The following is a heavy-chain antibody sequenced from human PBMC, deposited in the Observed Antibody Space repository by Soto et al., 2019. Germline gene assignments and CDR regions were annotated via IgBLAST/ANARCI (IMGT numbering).Heavy chain of an antibody. CDR1: GYTFTSYG. D-gene: IGHD6-19*01. V-gene: IGHV1-18*01. CDR3: ARASAEWLVRHYYYMDV. Sequence: ASVTVSCKASGYTFTSYGISWVRQAPGQGLEWMGWISAYNGNTNYAQKLQGRVTMTTDTSTSTAYMELRSLRSDDTAVYYCARASAEWLVRHYYYMDVWGKGTTVTVSS. CDR2: ISAYNGNT. J-gene: IGHJ6*03.